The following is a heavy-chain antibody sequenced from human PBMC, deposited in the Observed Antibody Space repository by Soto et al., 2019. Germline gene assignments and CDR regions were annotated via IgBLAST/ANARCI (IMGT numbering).Heavy chain of an antibody. J-gene: IGHJ6*02. CDR2: ISSRSDI. CDR3: AREYTAWPLAYGLDV. V-gene: IGHV3-21*01. D-gene: IGHD2-2*02. CDR1: GFTFSTYS. Sequence: PGGSLRLSCGGSGFTFSTYSINWVGQAPGKGLEWVSSISSRSDIYYADSVKGRFTISRDNAKNSVSLQMNSLRAEDTAVYYCAREYTAWPLAYGLDVWGQGTTVTVS.